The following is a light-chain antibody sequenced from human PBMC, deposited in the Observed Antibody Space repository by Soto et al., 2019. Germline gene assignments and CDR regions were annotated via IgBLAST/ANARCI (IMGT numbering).Light chain of an antibody. CDR3: SSYAGSNIL. V-gene: IGLV2-14*01. CDR1: MRDVGAYNL. J-gene: IGLJ2*01. CDR2: EVR. Sequence: QSALTQPASVSGSAGQSITISCSGTMRDVGAYNLVSWYQQHPGTAPKLIIYEVRNRPSGISSRFSGSRSGNTASLTVSGLQAEDEADYYCSSYAGSNILFGGGTKLTVL.